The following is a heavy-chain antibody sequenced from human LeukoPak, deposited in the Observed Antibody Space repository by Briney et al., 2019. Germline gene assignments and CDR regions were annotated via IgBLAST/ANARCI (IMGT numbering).Heavy chain of an antibody. CDR1: GFTFSSYS. CDR3: ARGTVSGYGDYSVFDY. CDR2: ISSSSYI. Sequence: GGSLRLSCAASGFTFSSYSMNWVRQAPGKGLEWVSSISSSSYIYYADSVKGRFTISRDNAKNSLYLQMNSLRAEDTAVYYCARGTVSGYGDYSVFDYWGQGTLVTVSS. D-gene: IGHD4-17*01. J-gene: IGHJ4*02. V-gene: IGHV3-21*01.